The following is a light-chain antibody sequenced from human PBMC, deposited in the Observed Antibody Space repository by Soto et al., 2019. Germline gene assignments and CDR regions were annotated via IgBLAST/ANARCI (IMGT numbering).Light chain of an antibody. J-gene: IGLJ3*02. CDR3: AAWDDSLSGWV. CDR2: RNN. V-gene: IGLV1-47*01. CDR1: SSNIGSNY. Sequence: QSVLTQPPSASGTPGQGVTISCSGSSSNIGSNYVYWYQQLPGTAPKLLIYRNNQRPSGVPARFSGSKSGTSASLAISWLRSEDEADYYCAAWDDSLSGWVFGGGTQLTVL.